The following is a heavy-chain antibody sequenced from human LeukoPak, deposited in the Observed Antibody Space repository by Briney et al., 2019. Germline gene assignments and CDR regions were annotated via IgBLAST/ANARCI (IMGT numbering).Heavy chain of an antibody. CDR2: IYSSGST. CDR1: GASFSSYY. CDR3: ARGADWFDP. D-gene: IGHD4/OR15-4a*01. V-gene: IGHV4-4*07. J-gene: IGHJ5*02. Sequence: SETLSLTCIVSGASFSSYYWTWIRQPAGKGLEWIGRIYSSGSTNYNPSLRSRITMSVDTSKNQFSLKLSSVTAADTAVYYCARGADWFDPWGPGTLVTVSS.